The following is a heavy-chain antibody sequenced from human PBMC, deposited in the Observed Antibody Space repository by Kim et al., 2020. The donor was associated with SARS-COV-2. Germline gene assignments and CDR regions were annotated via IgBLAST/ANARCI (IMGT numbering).Heavy chain of an antibody. D-gene: IGHD6-19*01. V-gene: IGHV3-21*03. CDR2: LSSNSAYV. J-gene: IGHJ4*02. CDR1: RFIFGRYT. Sequence: GGSLRLSCEASRFIFGRYTMNWVRQAPGKGLEWVSSLSSNSAYVYYADSLAGRLSISRDNARDTLFLQMDRLRAEDTGVYYCVREARYSRLSSGDYYDYWGKGTLVTVSS. CDR3: VREARYSRLSSGDYYDY.